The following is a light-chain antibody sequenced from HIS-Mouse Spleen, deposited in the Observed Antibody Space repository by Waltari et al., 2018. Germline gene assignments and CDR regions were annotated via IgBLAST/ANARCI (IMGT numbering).Light chain of an antibody. Sequence: QSALTQPASVSGSPGQSITISCTGTSSDVGSYNLVPWYQQHPGKAPKLMIYEGSKRPSGVSNRFSDSKSGNTASLTISGLQAEDEADYYCCSYAGSSTVVFGGGTKLTVL. CDR1: SSDVGSYNL. J-gene: IGLJ2*01. CDR2: EGS. CDR3: CSYAGSSTVV. V-gene: IGLV2-23*01.